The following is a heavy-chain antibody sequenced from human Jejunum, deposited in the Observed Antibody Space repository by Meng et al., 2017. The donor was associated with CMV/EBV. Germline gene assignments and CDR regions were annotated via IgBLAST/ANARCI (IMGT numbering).Heavy chain of an antibody. J-gene: IGHJ4*02. CDR2: IKPDSGGT. CDR1: GYIFNDFY. V-gene: IGHV1-2*02. D-gene: IGHD4/OR15-4a*01. Sequence: ASGYIFNDFYIPWVRQAPGQGLEWMGWIKPDSGGTKSAYKFQGRVTMTRDMFSDTVYMELSRLRSDDTAVYYCARALWRGDYDFDYWGQGTLVTVSS. CDR3: ARALWRGDYDFDY.